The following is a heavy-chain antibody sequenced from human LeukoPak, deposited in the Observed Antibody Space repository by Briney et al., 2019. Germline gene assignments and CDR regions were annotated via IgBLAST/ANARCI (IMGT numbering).Heavy chain of an antibody. CDR3: ARGHDYGDYFDY. V-gene: IGHV1-8*01. D-gene: IGHD4-17*01. Sequence: APVKVSCKASGYTFTSYDINWVRQATGQGLEWMGWMNPNSGNTGYAQKFQGRVTMTRNTSISTAYMELSSLRSEDTAVYYCARGHDYGDYFDYWGQGTLVTVSS. J-gene: IGHJ4*02. CDR2: MNPNSGNT. CDR1: GYTFTSYD.